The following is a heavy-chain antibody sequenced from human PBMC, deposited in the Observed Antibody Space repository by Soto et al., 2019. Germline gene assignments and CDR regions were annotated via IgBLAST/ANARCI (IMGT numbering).Heavy chain of an antibody. D-gene: IGHD3-22*01. J-gene: IGHJ1*01. V-gene: IGHV1-3*01. Sequence: ASVKVSCKASGYTFTGHGINWVRQAPGRGLEWMGWINPGSGNTEYSEQFQGRVIMNRDTSTRTVYMELNSLTSEDTAVYFCAVQGYFDSSDYLDCWGLGTMVTVSS. CDR2: INPGSGNT. CDR3: AVQGYFDSSDYLDC. CDR1: GYTFTGHG.